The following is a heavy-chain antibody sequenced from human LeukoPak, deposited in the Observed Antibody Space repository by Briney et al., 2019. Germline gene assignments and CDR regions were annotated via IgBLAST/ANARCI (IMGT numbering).Heavy chain of an antibody. CDR2: IYYTGKN. J-gene: IGHJ4*02. D-gene: IGHD6-19*01. CDR3: VRRDTGWNYFDY. V-gene: IGHV4-59*08. CDR1: GGSINSHY. Sequence: SETLSLTCAVSGGSINSHYWGWIRQPPGKGLQWIGDIYYTGKNNYNPSLKSRVTISLNTSKDHLSLNLTSVLAADTAIYYCVRRDTGWNYFDYWGQGILVTVSS.